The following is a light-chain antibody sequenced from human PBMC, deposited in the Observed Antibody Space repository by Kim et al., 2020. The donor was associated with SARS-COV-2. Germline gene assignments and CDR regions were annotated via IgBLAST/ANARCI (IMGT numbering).Light chain of an antibody. Sequence: VSGAQGQTASITCSGEKLGDKYACWYQQKPGQSPVLVIYQDSKRPSGIPERFSGSNSGNTATLTISGTQAMDEADYYCQAWDSSVVFGGGTQLTVL. CDR3: QAWDSSVV. CDR2: QDS. V-gene: IGLV3-1*01. CDR1: KLGDKY. J-gene: IGLJ2*01.